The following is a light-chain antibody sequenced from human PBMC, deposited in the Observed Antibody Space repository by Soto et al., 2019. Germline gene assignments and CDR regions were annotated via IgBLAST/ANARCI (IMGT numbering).Light chain of an antibody. CDR1: SSNIGGNS. CDR3: GSWDSSLSAYV. CDR2: DDN. Sequence: QSVMTQPPSVSAAPGQKVTISCSGSSSNIGGNSVSWYQQLPGTAPKLLIYDDNKRPSGIPDRFSGSKSGTSATLGITGFQTVDEDDYYCGSWDSSLSAYVFGTGTKLTVL. J-gene: IGLJ1*01. V-gene: IGLV1-51*01.